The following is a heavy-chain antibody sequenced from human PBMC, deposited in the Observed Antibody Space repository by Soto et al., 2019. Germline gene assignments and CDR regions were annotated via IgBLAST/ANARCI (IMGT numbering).Heavy chain of an antibody. D-gene: IGHD1-1*01. CDR2: IYPSVSS. Sequence: SETLSLTWIVSGFAISRGYYWSFFRQPPGKGLEWIGSIYPSVSSYHNPSLATRLRLSIDTSKNQFTLNLTSVTAADTALYFCAREKVGTTFFDNWGQGIQVTVSS. J-gene: IGHJ4*02. CDR1: GFAISRGYY. V-gene: IGHV4-38-2*02. CDR3: AREKVGTTFFDN.